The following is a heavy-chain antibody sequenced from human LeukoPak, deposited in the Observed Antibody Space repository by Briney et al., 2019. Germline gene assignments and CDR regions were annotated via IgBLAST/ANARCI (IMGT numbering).Heavy chain of an antibody. CDR3: ARDYSNYGDFDY. Sequence: GGSLRLSCAASGFTFSSYWMHWVRQAPGKGLVWVSRINSDGSSTSYADSVKGRFTISRDNPKNTLYLQMNSLRAEDTAVYYCARDYSNYGDFDYWAREPWSPSPQ. CDR1: GFTFSSYW. D-gene: IGHD4-11*01. CDR2: INSDGSST. J-gene: IGHJ4*02. V-gene: IGHV3-74*01.